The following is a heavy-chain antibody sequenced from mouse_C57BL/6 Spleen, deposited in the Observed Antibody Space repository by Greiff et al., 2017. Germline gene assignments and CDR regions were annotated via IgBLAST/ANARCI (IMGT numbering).Heavy chain of an antibody. CDR2: ISDGGSYT. D-gene: IGHD2-3*01. Sequence: EVKLVESGGGLVKPGGSLKLSCAASGFTFSSYAMSWVRQTPEKRLEWVATISDGGSYTYYPDNVKGRFTISRDNAKNNLYLQMSHLKSEDTAMYYCARGDGYPAWFAYWGQGTLVTVSA. CDR3: ARGDGYPAWFAY. V-gene: IGHV5-4*03. J-gene: IGHJ3*01. CDR1: GFTFSSYA.